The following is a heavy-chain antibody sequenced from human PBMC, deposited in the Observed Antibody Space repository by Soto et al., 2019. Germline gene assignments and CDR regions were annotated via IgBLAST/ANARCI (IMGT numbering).Heavy chain of an antibody. J-gene: IGHJ4*02. CDR3: APSQGVVAATAHDY. Sequence: GGSLRLSCAASGFTFSSYGMHWVRQAPGKGLEWVAVISYDGSNKYYADSVKGRFTISRDNSKNTLYLQMNSLRAEDTAVYYCAPSQGVVAATAHDYWGQGTLVTVSS. CDR2: ISYDGSNK. V-gene: IGHV3-30*03. CDR1: GFTFSSYG. D-gene: IGHD2-15*01.